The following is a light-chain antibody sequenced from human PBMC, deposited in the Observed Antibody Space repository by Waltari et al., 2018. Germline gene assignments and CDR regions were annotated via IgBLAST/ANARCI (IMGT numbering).Light chain of an antibody. CDR2: KVS. J-gene: IGKJ1*01. CDR1: QRLVHSDGNTY. CDR3: MQGTHWPWT. V-gene: IGKV2-30*02. Sequence: DVVMTQSPLSLPVTLGQPASISCRSSQRLVHSDGNTYLNWLHQRPGKSPRRLIYKVSNRDSGVPDRFSGSGSGTDFTLKISRVEAEDVGLYYCMQGTHWPWTFGQGTKVE.